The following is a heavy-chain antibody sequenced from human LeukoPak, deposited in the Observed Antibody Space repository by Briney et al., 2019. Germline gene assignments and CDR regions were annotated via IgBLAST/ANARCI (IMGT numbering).Heavy chain of an antibody. V-gene: IGHV3-48*03. CDR1: GFTFSNYE. J-gene: IGHJ6*03. Sequence: GGSLRLSCAASGFTFSNYEMHWVRQAPGKGLEWVSYISSSGSTIYYADSVKGRFTISRDNAKNSLYLQMNRLRAEDTAVYYCARAEGGGWSYYYSYMDVWGKGTTVTVSS. D-gene: IGHD6-19*01. CDR3: ARAEGGGWSYYYSYMDV. CDR2: ISSSGSTI.